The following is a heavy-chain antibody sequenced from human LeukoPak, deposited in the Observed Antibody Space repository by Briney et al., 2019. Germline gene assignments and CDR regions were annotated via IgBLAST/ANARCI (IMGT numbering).Heavy chain of an antibody. D-gene: IGHD5-18*01. CDR2: ISAYNGNT. CDR3: ARDLMDTAMWEFDF. Sequence: ASVKVSCKASGYTFTSYGISWVRQAPGQGLECMGWISAYNGNTNYAQKLQGRVTMTTDTSTSTAYMELRSLRSDDTAVYYCARDLMDTAMWEFDFWGQGTLVTVSS. V-gene: IGHV1-18*01. CDR1: GYTFTSYG. J-gene: IGHJ4*02.